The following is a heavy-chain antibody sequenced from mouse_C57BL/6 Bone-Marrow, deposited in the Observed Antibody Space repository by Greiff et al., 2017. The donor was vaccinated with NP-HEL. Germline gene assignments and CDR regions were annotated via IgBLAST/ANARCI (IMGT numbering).Heavy chain of an antibody. Sequence: QVQLKQSGAELVRPGTSVTVSCKASGYAFTNYLIEWVKQRPGQGLEWIGVINPGSGGTNYNEKFKGKATLTADKSSSTAYMQLSSLTSEDSAVYFCAREEGYYYGSSSHWYFDVWGTGTTVTVSS. CDR2: INPGSGGT. J-gene: IGHJ1*03. D-gene: IGHD1-1*01. CDR1: GYAFTNYL. CDR3: AREEGYYYGSSSHWYFDV. V-gene: IGHV1-54*01.